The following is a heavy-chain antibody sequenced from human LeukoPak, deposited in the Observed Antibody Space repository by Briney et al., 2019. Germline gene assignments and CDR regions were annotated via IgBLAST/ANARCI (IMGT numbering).Heavy chain of an antibody. V-gene: IGHV4-31*03. D-gene: IGHD2-2*01. CDR2: IYYSGST. J-gene: IGHJ4*02. Sequence: SQTLSLTCTVSGDSISRGGYYWSWIRQHPGKGLEWIGYIYYSGSTYYNPSLKSRVTISVDSSKNQFSLKLSSVTAADTAVYYCARYCSSTSCYYFDYWGQGTLVTVSS. CDR3: ARYCSSTSCYYFDY. CDR1: GDSISRGGYY.